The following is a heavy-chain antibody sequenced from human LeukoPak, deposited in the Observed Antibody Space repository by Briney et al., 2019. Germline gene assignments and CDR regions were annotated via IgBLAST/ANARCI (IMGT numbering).Heavy chain of an antibody. CDR3: ARDLLSLPHKYFDS. Sequence: PGGSLKLSCAASGFSFSNYGMHWVRQAPGKGLEWVAYIRYDGSQKYYGDSVKGRFTISRDNSKNTVYLQMNSLRDEDTAVYYCARDLLSLPHKYFDSWGKGTLVTVSS. CDR1: GFSFSNYG. CDR2: IRYDGSQK. V-gene: IGHV3-30*02. D-gene: IGHD3-16*01. J-gene: IGHJ4*02.